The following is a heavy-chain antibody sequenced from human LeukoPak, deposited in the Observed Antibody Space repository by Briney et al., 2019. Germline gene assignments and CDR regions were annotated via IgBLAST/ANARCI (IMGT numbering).Heavy chain of an antibody. CDR3: ARAPGGPSGYDFGYLDH. Sequence: PGRSLRLSCAASGFTFSSYGMHWVRQAPGKGLEWVAVIWYDGSNKYYADSVKGRFTISRDNSKNTLYLQMNSLRAEDTAVYYCARAPGGPSGYDFGYLDHWGQGTLVTVSS. CDR1: GFTFSSYG. J-gene: IGHJ4*02. V-gene: IGHV3-33*01. D-gene: IGHD5-12*01. CDR2: IWYDGSNK.